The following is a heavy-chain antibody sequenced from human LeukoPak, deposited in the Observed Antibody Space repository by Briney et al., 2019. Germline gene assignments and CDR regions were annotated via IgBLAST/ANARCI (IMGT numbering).Heavy chain of an antibody. Sequence: SETLLLTCTVSGGSISNYYWSWVRQPPGKELEWIGYIYYSGSTNYNPSLKSRVTISVDTSKTQFSLKLSSVTAADTAVYYCAAHYYDSSGYINWFDPWGQGTLVTVSS. D-gene: IGHD3-22*01. V-gene: IGHV4-59*12. CDR3: AAHYYDSSGYINWFDP. J-gene: IGHJ5*02. CDR1: GGSISNYY. CDR2: IYYSGST.